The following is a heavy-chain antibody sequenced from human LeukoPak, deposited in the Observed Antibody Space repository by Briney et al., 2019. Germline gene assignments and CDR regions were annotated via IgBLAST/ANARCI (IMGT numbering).Heavy chain of an antibody. J-gene: IGHJ5*02. V-gene: IGHV4-34*01. CDR1: GGSSSGYY. CDR3: TRGPDDYGDYGGENWFDP. Sequence: SETLSLTCAVYGGSSSGYYWSWIRQPPGKGLEWIGEINHSGSTNYNPSLKSRVTISVDTSKNQFSLKLSSVTAADTAVYYCTRGPDDYGDYGGENWFDPWGQGTLVTVSS. CDR2: INHSGST. D-gene: IGHD4-17*01.